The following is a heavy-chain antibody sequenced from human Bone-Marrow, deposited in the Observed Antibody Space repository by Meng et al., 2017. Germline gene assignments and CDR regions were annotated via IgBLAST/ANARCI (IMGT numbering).Heavy chain of an antibody. D-gene: IGHD3-3*01. V-gene: IGHV4-34*01. CDR2: INHSGST. J-gene: IGHJ5*02. CDR3: ARAADFWSGYYFRLSRNWFDP. CDR1: GGSFSGYY. Sequence: SQTLSLTCAVYGGSFSGYYWSWIRQPPGKGLEWIGEINHSGSTNYNPSPKSRVTISVDTSKNQFSLKLGSVTAADTAVYYCARAADFWSGYYFRLSRNWFDPWGQGTLVTVSS.